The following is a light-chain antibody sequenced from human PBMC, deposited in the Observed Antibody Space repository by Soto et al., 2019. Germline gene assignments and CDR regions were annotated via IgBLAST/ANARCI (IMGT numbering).Light chain of an antibody. CDR3: QQYGNSSFT. J-gene: IGKJ3*01. CDR2: GAS. CDR1: QSVSSSY. V-gene: IGKV3-20*01. Sequence: EIVWTQSPGTLSLSPGERATLSCRASQSVSSSYLAWYQQKPGQAPRLLIYGASSRATGIPDRFSGSGSGTDFTLTISRLEPEDFAVYYCQQYGNSSFTFGPGTQVDIK.